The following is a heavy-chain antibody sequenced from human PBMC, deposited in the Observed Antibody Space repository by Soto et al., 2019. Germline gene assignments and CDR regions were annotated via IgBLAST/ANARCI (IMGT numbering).Heavy chain of an antibody. V-gene: IGHV4-34*01. J-gene: IGHJ4*02. Sequence: SETLSLTCAVYGGSFSGYFWNWIRQSPGKGLEWIGEINHSGSTNYNASLXXXXXXXXXRSXXQFSLKLRSVTAADTAMYYCARARVAVAGTLDYWGQGTLVTVSS. D-gene: IGHD6-19*01. CDR2: INHSGST. CDR3: ARARVAVAGTLDY. CDR1: GGSFSGYF.